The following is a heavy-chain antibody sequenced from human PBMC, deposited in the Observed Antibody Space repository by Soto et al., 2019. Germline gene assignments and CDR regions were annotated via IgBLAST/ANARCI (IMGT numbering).Heavy chain of an antibody. CDR1: GYSFTSYW. J-gene: IGHJ6*02. CDR2: IDPSDSYT. CDR3: ARRAVTTLYYYYGMDV. Sequence: GESLKISCKGSGYSFTSYWISWVRQMPGKGLEWMGRIDPSDSYTNYSPSFQGHVTISADKSISTAYLQWSSLKASDTAMYYCARRAVTTLYYYYGMDVWGQGTTVTVSS. V-gene: IGHV5-10-1*01. D-gene: IGHD4-4*01.